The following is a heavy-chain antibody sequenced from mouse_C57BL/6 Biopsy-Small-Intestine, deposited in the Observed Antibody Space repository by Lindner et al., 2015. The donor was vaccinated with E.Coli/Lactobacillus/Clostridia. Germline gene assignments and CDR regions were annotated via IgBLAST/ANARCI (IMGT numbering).Heavy chain of an antibody. CDR2: IYPGDGDT. CDR1: GYAFSSYW. J-gene: IGHJ1*03. Sequence: VQLQESGAELVKPGASVKISCKDSGYAFSSYWMNWVKQRPGKGLEWIGQIYPGDGDTNYNGKFKGKATLTADKSSSTAYMQLSSLTSEDSAVYFCANSFYSLRYFDVWGTGTTVTVSS. V-gene: IGHV1-80*01. D-gene: IGHD5-5*01. CDR3: ANSFYSLRYFDV.